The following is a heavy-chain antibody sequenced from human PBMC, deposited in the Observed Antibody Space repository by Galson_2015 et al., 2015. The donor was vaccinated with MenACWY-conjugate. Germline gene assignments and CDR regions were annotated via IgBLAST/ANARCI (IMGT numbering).Heavy chain of an antibody. V-gene: IGHV1-8*01. Sequence: SVKVSCKASGYTFTSYDINWVRQATGQGLEWMGWMNPNSGNTGYAQKFQGRVTMTRNTSISTAYMELSSLKSEDTAVYYCARGFKVVVVPATRLKAAAMDIWGQGTTVTVSS. J-gene: IGHJ6*02. CDR1: GYTFTSYD. D-gene: IGHD2-15*01. CDR2: MNPNSGNT. CDR3: ARGFKVVVVPATRLKAAAMDI.